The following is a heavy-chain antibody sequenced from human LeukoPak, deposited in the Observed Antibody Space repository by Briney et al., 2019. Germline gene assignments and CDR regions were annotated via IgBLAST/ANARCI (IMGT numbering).Heavy chain of an antibody. Sequence: PGGSLRLSCAASGFTFSSYWMSWVRQAPGKGLEWVANLKQDGSEKYYVDSVKGRFTISRDNAKNSLYLQMNSLRAEDTAVYYCARDSDVIRYCSSTSCPGDHFDYWGQGTLVTVSS. V-gene: IGHV3-7*01. D-gene: IGHD2-2*01. J-gene: IGHJ4*02. CDR2: LKQDGSEK. CDR3: ARDSDVIRYCSSTSCPGDHFDY. CDR1: GFTFSSYW.